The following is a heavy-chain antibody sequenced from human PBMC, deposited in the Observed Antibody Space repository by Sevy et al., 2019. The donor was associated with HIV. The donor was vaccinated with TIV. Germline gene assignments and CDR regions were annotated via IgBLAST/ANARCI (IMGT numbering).Heavy chain of an antibody. CDR1: GYTFTGYS. Sequence: ASVNVSCKASGYTFTGYSMHWVRQAPGQGLEWMGWINPNSDGTNYAQKFQGRVTMTRDTSISTAYMELSRLKFDDTAVYYCARVWNSDYYDSSGPNWFDPWGQGTLVTVSS. V-gene: IGHV1-2*02. CDR3: ARVWNSDYYDSSGPNWFDP. CDR2: INPNSDGT. D-gene: IGHD3-22*01. J-gene: IGHJ5*02.